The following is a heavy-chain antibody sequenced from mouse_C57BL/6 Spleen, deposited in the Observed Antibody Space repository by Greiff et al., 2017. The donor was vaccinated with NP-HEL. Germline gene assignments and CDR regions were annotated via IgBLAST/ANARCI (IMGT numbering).Heavy chain of an antibody. J-gene: IGHJ2*01. D-gene: IGHD1-1*01. CDR2: IYPGSGNT. V-gene: IGHV1-76*01. CDR3: ARADYYGSDY. Sequence: VQLQQSGAELVRPGASVKLSCKASGYTFTDYYINWVKQRPGQGLEWIARIYPGSGNTYYNEKFKGKATLTAEKSSSTAYMQLSSLTSEDSAVYFCARADYYGSDYWGQGTTLTVSS. CDR1: GYTFTDYY.